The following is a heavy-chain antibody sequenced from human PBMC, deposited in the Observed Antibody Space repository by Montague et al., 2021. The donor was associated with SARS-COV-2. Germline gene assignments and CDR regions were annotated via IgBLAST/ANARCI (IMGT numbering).Heavy chain of an antibody. CDR3: ARTHYDILPGYYYDMDV. CDR2: IDWDDDK. J-gene: IGHJ6*02. D-gene: IGHD3-9*01. V-gene: IGHV2-70*11. Sequence: PALVKPTQTLTLTCTFSGFSLSTSGMCVSWIRQPPGKALEWLARIDWDDDKYYSTSLKTRLTISKDTSKNQVVLTMTNMDPADTATYYCARTHYDILPGYYYDMDVWGQGTTVTVSS. CDR1: GFSLSTSGMC.